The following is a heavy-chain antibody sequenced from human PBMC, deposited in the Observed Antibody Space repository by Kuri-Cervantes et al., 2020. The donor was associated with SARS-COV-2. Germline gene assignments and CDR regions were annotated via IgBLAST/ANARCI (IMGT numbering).Heavy chain of an antibody. D-gene: IGHD3-3*01. Sequence: KVSCKGSGYSFTSYWIGWVRQMPGKGLEWTGIIYPGDSDTRHSPSFQGQVTISADKSISTAYLQWSSLKASDTAMYYCARSRGGYYDFWSGYSHNWFDPWGQGTLVTDSS. CDR1: GYSFTSYW. CDR3: ARSRGGYYDFWSGYSHNWFDP. J-gene: IGHJ5*02. CDR2: IYPGDSDT. V-gene: IGHV5-51*01.